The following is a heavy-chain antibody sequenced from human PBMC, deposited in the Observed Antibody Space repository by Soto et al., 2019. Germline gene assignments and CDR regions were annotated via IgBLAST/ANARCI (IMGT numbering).Heavy chain of an antibody. D-gene: IGHD3-10*01. CDR1: GGSFSGYY. J-gene: IGHJ4*02. CDR2: INHRGST. V-gene: IGHV4-34*01. Sequence: QVQLQQWGAGLLKPSETLSLTCAVYGGSFSGYYWSWIRQPPGKGLEWIGEINHRGSTNYNPSLKSRVTISVDTSKNQFSLKLSSVTAADTAVYYCASLYYYGSGVDYWGQGTLVTVSS. CDR3: ASLYYYGSGVDY.